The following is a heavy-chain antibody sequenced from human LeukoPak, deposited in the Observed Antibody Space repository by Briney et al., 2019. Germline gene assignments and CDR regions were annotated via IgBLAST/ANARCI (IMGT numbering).Heavy chain of an antibody. J-gene: IGHJ4*02. CDR3: ARGTRFLQWLFPEFDY. CDR1: GFTFSSYS. Sequence: GGSLRLSCAASGFTFSSYSMNWVRQAPGQGLGWVSYISSTSSTIYYADSVKGRFTISRDNAKNALYLQMNSLRAEDTAVYYCARGTRFLQWLFPEFDYWGQGTLVTVSS. D-gene: IGHD3-3*01. V-gene: IGHV3-48*01. CDR2: ISSTSSTI.